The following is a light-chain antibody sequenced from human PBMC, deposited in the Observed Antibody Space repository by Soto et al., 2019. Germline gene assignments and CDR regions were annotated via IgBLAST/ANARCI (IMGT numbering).Light chain of an antibody. V-gene: IGKV1-5*01. J-gene: IGKJ1*01. Sequence: DVQVIQSPSTLSSSVGDRVTITCRASQSISSWLAWYQQKPGKAPKLLIYGASSLESGVPSRFSGSGSGTEFTLTISSLQPDDFATYYCQQYNGYSLTFGQGTKVDIK. CDR2: GAS. CDR3: QQYNGYSLT. CDR1: QSISSW.